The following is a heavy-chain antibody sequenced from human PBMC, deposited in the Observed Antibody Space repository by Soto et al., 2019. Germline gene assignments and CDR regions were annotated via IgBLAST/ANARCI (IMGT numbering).Heavy chain of an antibody. CDR1: GFTFRSYG. V-gene: IGHV3-30*18. CDR3: AKDLVVYDSSGYYQDY. Sequence: PGGSLRLSCAASGFTFRSYGMHWVRKAPGKGLEWVAVISYDGSNKYYADSVKGRFTISRDNSKNTLYLQMNSLRAEDTAVYYCAKDLVVYDSSGYYQDYWGQGTLVTVSS. CDR2: ISYDGSNK. D-gene: IGHD3-22*01. J-gene: IGHJ4*02.